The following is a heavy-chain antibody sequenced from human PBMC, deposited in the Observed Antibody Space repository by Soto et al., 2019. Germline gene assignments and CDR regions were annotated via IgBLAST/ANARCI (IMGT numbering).Heavy chain of an antibody. D-gene: IGHD3-16*01. CDR2: INSDGSST. CDR1: GFTFSSYW. J-gene: IGHJ3*02. Sequence: HPGGSLRLSCAASGFTFSSYWMHWVRQAPGKGLVWVSRINSDGSSTSYADSVKGRFTISRDNAKNTLYLQMNSLRAEDTAVYYCARVGIMVTFGGVFPPTQGAFDIWGQGTMVTVS. CDR3: ARVGIMVTFGGVFPPTQGAFDI. V-gene: IGHV3-74*01.